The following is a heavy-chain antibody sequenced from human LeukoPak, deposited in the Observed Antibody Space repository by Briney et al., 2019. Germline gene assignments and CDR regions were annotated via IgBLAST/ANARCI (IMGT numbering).Heavy chain of an antibody. CDR1: GYTFTGYY. V-gene: IGHV1-2*02. D-gene: IGHD3-16*01. CDR2: INPKNGGS. Sequence: GASVKVSCKASGYTFTGYYMHWVRRAPGQGLEWVGWINPKNGGSNYAQKFQGRVTMTRDRSISTAYMELSRLTSDDTAVYYCARASFWESPINWFAPWGQGTLVTVSS. J-gene: IGHJ5*02. CDR3: ARASFWESPINWFAP.